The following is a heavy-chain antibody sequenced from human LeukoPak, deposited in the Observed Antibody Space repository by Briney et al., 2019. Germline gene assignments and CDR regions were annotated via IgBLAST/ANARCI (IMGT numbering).Heavy chain of an antibody. D-gene: IGHD1-26*01. Sequence: ASVKVSCKASGYTFTSYGISWVRQAPGQGLEWMGWISAYNGNTNYAQKLQGRVTMTTDTSTSTAYMELRSLRPDDTAVYYCARDYSGCYYVYFDYWGQGTLVTVSS. CDR3: ARDYSGCYYVYFDY. J-gene: IGHJ4*02. CDR1: GYTFTSYG. CDR2: ISAYNGNT. V-gene: IGHV1-18*01.